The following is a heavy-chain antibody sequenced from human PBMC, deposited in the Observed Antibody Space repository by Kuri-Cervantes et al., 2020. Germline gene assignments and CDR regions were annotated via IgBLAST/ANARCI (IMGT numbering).Heavy chain of an antibody. J-gene: IGHJ4*02. CDR2: ISWDGGST. D-gene: IGHD6-19*01. CDR1: GFTFDDYT. V-gene: IGHV3-43*01. Sequence: GGSLRLSCAASGFTFDDYTMHWVRQAPGKGLEWVSLISWDGGSTYYADSVKGRFTISRDNSKNSLYLQMNSLRAEDTAVYYCAKLSRIAVAGSMDYWGQGTLVTVSS. CDR3: AKLSRIAVAGSMDY.